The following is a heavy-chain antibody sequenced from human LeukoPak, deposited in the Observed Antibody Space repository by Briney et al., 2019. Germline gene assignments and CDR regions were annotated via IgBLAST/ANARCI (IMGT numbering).Heavy chain of an antibody. D-gene: IGHD5-24*01. Sequence: GGSLRLSCTASGFPFIEYSMNWVRQAPGKGLEWISYIGIDSGNTKYADSVKGRFTISRDNAKNSLYLQMNSLRAEDTALYYCAKDRAGDGIRAFDIWGQGTMVTVSS. J-gene: IGHJ3*02. V-gene: IGHV3-48*04. CDR1: GFPFIEYS. CDR2: IGIDSGNT. CDR3: AKDRAGDGIRAFDI.